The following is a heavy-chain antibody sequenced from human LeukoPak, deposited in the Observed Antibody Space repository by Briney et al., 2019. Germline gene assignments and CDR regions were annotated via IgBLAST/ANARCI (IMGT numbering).Heavy chain of an antibody. Sequence: GGSLRLSCAASGFTFSSYWMSWVRQAPGKGLVWVSRINSDGSITTYADSVKGRFTISRDNAKNTLYLQMNSLRAEDTAVYYCARDPRFSENLDYWGQGTLVTVSS. CDR1: GFTFSSYW. CDR3: ARDPRFSENLDY. V-gene: IGHV3-74*03. J-gene: IGHJ4*02. D-gene: IGHD1-14*01. CDR2: INSDGSIT.